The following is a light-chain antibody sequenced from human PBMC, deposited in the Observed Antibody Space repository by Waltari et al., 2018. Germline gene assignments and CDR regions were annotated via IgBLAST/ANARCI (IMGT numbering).Light chain of an antibody. J-gene: IGKJ3*01. CDR2: AAS. CDR3: QQLNGPGT. Sequence: IQLTQSPSSLSASVGDRVTITCRASQGISSYLAWYQQKPGKAPKLPIYAASTLQSGVPSRFSGSGSGTDFTLTISSLQPEDFATYYCQQLNGPGTFGPGTKVDIK. V-gene: IGKV1-9*01. CDR1: QGISSY.